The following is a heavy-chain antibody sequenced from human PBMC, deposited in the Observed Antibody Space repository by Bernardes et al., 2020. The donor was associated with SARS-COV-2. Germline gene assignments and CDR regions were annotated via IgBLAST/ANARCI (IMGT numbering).Heavy chain of an antibody. Sequence: TLSLTCAVSGASISSGGYSWNWIRQPPGKGLEWIGYIYFSGRTYYNPSLESRVTISLDKSNNRFSLRVTSVTAADTAVYYCARGPLVGFVDWPFFDNWGQGTLVTVSA. CDR1: GASISSGGYS. D-gene: IGHD3-3*01. CDR2: IYFSGRT. CDR3: ARGPLVGFVDWPFFDN. V-gene: IGHV4-30-2*01. J-gene: IGHJ4*02.